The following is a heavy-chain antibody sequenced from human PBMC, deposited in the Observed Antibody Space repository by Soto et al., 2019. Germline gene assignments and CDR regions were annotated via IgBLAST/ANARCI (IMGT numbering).Heavy chain of an antibody. CDR2: IYPVDSDT. J-gene: IGHJ5*02. Sequence: PGESLKISCQGSGYSFTSYWIGWVRQMPGKGLEWMGIIYPVDSDTRYSPSFQGQVTISADKTISTAYLQWSSLKASDTAMYYCARLSRDIAAPTTWGQGTLVTVSS. D-gene: IGHD6-13*01. CDR1: GYSFTSYW. CDR3: ARLSRDIAAPTT. V-gene: IGHV5-51*01.